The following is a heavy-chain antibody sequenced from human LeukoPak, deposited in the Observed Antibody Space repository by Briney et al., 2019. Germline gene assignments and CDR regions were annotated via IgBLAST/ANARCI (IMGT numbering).Heavy chain of an antibody. CDR2: ISISGTKT. J-gene: IGHJ4*02. Sequence: GGSLRLSCAASEFDFSTHAMAWVRQAPGKGLEWVSAISISGTKTYYADFVKGRFTISRDNSKNTLYLQMYSLRAEDTAVYYCANEIRPNDYWGQGTLVTVSS. D-gene: IGHD4-17*01. CDR1: EFDFSTHA. CDR3: ANEIRPNDY. V-gene: IGHV3-23*01.